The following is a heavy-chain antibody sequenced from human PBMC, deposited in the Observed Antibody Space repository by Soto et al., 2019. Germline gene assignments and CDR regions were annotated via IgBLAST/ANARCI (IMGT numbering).Heavy chain of an antibody. CDR1: GCNFISYA. J-gene: IGHJ6*04. V-gene: IGHV3-23*01. Sequence: GGSLRLSWTASGCNFISYAMSRVRQATGKGLEEGLSLIRSGGRTYYADSVKGRFTISRDNSENTLHLQMNSLRAEDTAVYYCARDDVLCDGGRCYGVPLDVWGKGTTVTVSS. CDR3: ARDDVLCDGGRCYGVPLDV. CDR2: LIRSGGRT. D-gene: IGHD2-15*01.